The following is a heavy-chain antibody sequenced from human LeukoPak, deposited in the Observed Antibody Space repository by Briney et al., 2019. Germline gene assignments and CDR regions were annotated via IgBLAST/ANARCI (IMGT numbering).Heavy chain of an antibody. D-gene: IGHD6-25*01. J-gene: IGHJ6*03. Sequence: PGGSLRLSCAASGFTFSTYGMHWVRQAPGKGLEWVANIKQDGSEKYYVDSVKGRFTISRDNAKNSLYLQMNSLRAEDTAVYYCARVAAADTHYYYYYYMDVWGKGTTVTVSS. V-gene: IGHV3-7*01. CDR3: ARVAAADTHYYYYYYMDV. CDR2: IKQDGSEK. CDR1: GFTFSTYG.